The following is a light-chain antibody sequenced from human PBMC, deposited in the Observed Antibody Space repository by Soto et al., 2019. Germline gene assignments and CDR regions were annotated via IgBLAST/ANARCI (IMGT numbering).Light chain of an antibody. J-gene: IGLJ1*01. CDR3: SSYAGSNKSV. V-gene: IGLV2-8*01. CDR2: EVS. CDR1: SSDVGGFNY. Sequence: QSALTQPASVSGSPGQSITISCTGTSSDVGGFNYVSWYQHHPGKAPKLMIYEVSKRPSGVPDRFSGSKFGNTASLTVSGLQAEDEADYYCSSYAGSNKSVFGTGTKLTVL.